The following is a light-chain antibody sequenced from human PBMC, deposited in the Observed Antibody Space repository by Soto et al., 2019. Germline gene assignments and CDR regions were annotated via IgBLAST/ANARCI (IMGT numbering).Light chain of an antibody. CDR1: QSVSIS. J-gene: IGKJ2*01. CDR2: GAS. V-gene: IGKV3-11*01. CDR3: QQRSNWLYT. Sequence: EIVLTQSPATLSLSPGERATLSCRASQSVSISLAWYQQKPGQAPRLLIYGASNRATGIPARFSGSGSGTDFTLTISSLEPEDFAVYYCQQRSNWLYTFGQGTKLEI.